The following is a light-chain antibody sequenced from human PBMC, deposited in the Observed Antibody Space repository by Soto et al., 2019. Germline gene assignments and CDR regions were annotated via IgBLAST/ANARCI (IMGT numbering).Light chain of an antibody. CDR2: AAS. V-gene: IGKV1-27*01. CDR1: QGISNL. Sequence: DIKMTQSPSSLSASVGDRVTITCRASQGISNLLAWYQQRPGKVPKLLIYAASALQSGVPSRFSGSGSGTEFTLTISSLQPEDVATYYCQKYNSDPLTFGPGTKVDIK. J-gene: IGKJ3*01. CDR3: QKYNSDPLT.